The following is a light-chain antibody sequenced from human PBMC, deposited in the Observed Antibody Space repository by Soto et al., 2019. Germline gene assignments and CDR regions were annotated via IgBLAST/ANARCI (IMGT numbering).Light chain of an antibody. Sequence: QSALTQPPSASGSPGQSVTISCTGTSSDIGGYDYVSWYQQHPGKAPKLIIYEVNYRPSGVPVRFSGSIDSSSNSASLTISGLKTDDEADYYCQSYHSGNVVFGGGTKLTVL. CDR2: EVN. V-gene: IGLV2-8*01. J-gene: IGLJ2*01. CDR1: SSDIGGYDY. CDR3: QSYHSGNVV.